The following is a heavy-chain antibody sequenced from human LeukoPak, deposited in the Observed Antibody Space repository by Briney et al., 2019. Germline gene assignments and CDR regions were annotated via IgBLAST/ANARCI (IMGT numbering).Heavy chain of an antibody. J-gene: IGHJ4*02. D-gene: IGHD3-9*01. V-gene: IGHV1-2*02. Sequence: ASVKVSCMTSGYTFNDYYLHWVRQAPGQGLEWMGWINPNSGRTNYPPKFQGRVTLTTDTSISTAYMELSSLISGDTALYYCARDSSDVLPGYYHFWGQGTLVRVSS. CDR3: ARDSSDVLPGYYHF. CDR2: INPNSGRT. CDR1: GYTFNDYY.